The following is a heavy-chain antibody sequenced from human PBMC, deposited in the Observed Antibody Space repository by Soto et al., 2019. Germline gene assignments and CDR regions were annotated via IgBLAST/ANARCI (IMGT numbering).Heavy chain of an antibody. CDR3: ANPIPKTGTTFGF. CDR2: IRGSGDDT. CDR1: GFTFRNFA. D-gene: IGHD1-1*01. V-gene: IGHV3-23*01. J-gene: IGHJ4*02. Sequence: QLLESGGGFVQPGGSLRLSCVASGFTFRNFAMAWVRQAPGEGLEWVSAIRGSGDDTFYADSMKGRFTISRDNSKDTLYLQINSLRAEDTAVYYCANPIPKTGTTFGFWGQGTLVTVSS.